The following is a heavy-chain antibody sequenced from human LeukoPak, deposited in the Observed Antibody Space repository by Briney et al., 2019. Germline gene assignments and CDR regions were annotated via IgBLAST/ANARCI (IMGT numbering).Heavy chain of an antibody. J-gene: IGHJ3*02. V-gene: IGHV3-7*01. D-gene: IGHD6-19*01. CDR2: IKQDGSEK. Sequence: GGSLRLSCAASGFTFSSYWMSWVRQAPGKGLEWVANIKQDGSEKYYVDSVKGRFTISRDNGKNSLNLHMNSLRAEDTAVYYCARHSSGWYEAFDIWGQGTMVTVSS. CDR3: ARHSSGWYEAFDI. CDR1: GFTFSSYW.